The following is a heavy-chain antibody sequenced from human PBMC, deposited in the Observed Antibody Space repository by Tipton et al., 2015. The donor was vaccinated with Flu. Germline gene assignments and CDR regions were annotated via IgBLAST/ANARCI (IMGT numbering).Heavy chain of an antibody. CDR2: FSAAGGTT. Sequence: SLRLSCAVSGFTFSRYGVSWVRQAPGKGLEWVSGFSAAGGTTYFADSVKGRFTISRDNYKNTLYLQMSSLRADDTAVYYCAKVIPERVAGLDLWGQGTLVIVSS. V-gene: IGHV3-23*01. J-gene: IGHJ5*02. CDR3: AKVIPERVAGLDL. CDR1: GFTFSRYG. D-gene: IGHD6-19*01.